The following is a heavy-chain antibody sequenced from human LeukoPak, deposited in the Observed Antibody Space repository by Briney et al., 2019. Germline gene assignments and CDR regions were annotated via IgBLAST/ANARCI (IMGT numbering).Heavy chain of an antibody. J-gene: IGHJ4*02. CDR3: ARVGGH. V-gene: IGHV3-53*01. D-gene: IGHD3-10*01. Sequence: GGSLRLSCAASRLTVSRNYMSWVRQAPGKGLESVLVIYSGGSTYYADSVRGRFTISRDNSKNTLYLQMNSLRVEDTAVYYCARVGGHWGQGTLVTVSS. CDR1: RLTVSRNY. CDR2: IYSGGST.